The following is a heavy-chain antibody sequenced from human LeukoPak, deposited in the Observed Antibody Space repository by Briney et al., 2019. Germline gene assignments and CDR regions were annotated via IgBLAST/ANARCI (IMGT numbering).Heavy chain of an antibody. D-gene: IGHD3-10*01. V-gene: IGHV3-30*18. J-gene: IGHJ6*02. CDR3: GKGGGYMWVRYNYYGMDV. CDR2: ISYDGSNK. CDR1: GLTFSSYG. Sequence: GGSLRLSCAASGLTFSSYGMNWVRQAPGKGLEWVAVISYDGSNKYYADSVKGRFTISRDNSKNTLYLQMNSLRAEDTAVYYCGKGGGYMWVRYNYYGMDVCGQGTTVTVSS.